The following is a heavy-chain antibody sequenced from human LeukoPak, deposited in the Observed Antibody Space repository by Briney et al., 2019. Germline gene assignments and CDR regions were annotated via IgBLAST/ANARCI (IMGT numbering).Heavy chain of an antibody. D-gene: IGHD3-10*01. CDR1: GYTFTSYD. CDR2: MNPNSGNT. Sequence: ASVKVSCKASGYTFTSYDINWVRQATGQGLEWMGWMNPNSGNTGYAQKLQGRVTMTTDTSTSTAYMELRSLRSDDTAVYYCARMYYVRGVVFYYFDYWGQGTLVTVSS. V-gene: IGHV1-8*01. J-gene: IGHJ4*02. CDR3: ARMYYVRGVVFYYFDY.